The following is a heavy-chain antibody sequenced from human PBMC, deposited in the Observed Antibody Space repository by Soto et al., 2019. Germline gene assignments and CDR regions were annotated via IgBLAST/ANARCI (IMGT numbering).Heavy chain of an antibody. CDR1: GFTFSSYA. CDR3: AKDYPHQVTPRGYFDC. Sequence: GGSLRLSCAASGFTFSSYAMAWVRQAPGKGLEWVSAISGSGGSTYYADSVKGRFTISRDNSKNTLDLQMNSLRVEDTAVYYCAKDYPHQVTPRGYFDCWGQGTLVTVSS. CDR2: ISGSGGST. D-gene: IGHD2-21*02. J-gene: IGHJ4*02. V-gene: IGHV3-23*01.